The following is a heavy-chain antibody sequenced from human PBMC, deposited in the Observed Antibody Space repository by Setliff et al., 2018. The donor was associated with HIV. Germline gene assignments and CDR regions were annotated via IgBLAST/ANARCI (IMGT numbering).Heavy chain of an antibody. V-gene: IGHV1-18*01. Sequence: ASVKVSCKTSDYTFTNYGIYWVRQAPGQGLEWMGWISNYNGNTNYAQKFHGRVTMTTDTSTNTAYMDLRSLRSDDTAVYYCAKCSEMLGTPAASSGYFRPLGYWGQGTLVTVSS. J-gene: IGHJ4*02. D-gene: IGHD3-22*01. CDR3: AKCSEMLGTPAASSGYFRPLGY. CDR2: ISNYNGNT. CDR1: DYTFTNYG.